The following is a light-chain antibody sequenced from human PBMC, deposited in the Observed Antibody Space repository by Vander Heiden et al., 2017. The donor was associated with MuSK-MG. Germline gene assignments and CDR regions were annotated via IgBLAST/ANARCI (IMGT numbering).Light chain of an antibody. CDR3: QRGDNAPGDT. Sequence: DIQLTQSPSSLSASVGDRVTITCRVSQGISSYLNWYRQKPGKGPKLLIYSASNLQAGVPSRFRGSGHGQDFTLTISMLQPEDLATYYSQRGDNAPGDTFGGGTKVEIK. V-gene: IGKV1-27*01. CDR2: SAS. CDR1: QGISSY. J-gene: IGKJ4*01.